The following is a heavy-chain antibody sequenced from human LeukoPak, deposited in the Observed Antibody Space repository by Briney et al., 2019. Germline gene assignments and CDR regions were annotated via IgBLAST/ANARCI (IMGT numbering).Heavy chain of an antibody. J-gene: IGHJ4*02. CDR2: INPSDGST. CDR1: PYALTTDY. CDR3: AREGLATSDYYGSRIDY. D-gene: IGHD3-22*01. Sequence: ASVKVSCTASPYALTTDYMHWARQAPGQGLEWMGIINPSDGSTSYAQKFQDRVTMTRDTSTSTVYMELSSLRSEDTAVYYCAREGLATSDYYGSRIDYWGPGTLVTVSS. V-gene: IGHV1-46*01.